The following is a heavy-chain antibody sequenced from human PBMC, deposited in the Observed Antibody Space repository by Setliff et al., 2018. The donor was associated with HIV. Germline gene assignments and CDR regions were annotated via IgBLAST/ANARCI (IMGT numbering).Heavy chain of an antibody. D-gene: IGHD1-1*01. Sequence: GGSLRLSCAASGFTFWRHSMLWVRQTPGKGLEWVANINQDGSESYSVASVGGRFTTSRDNDKSSLSLQMKGLTVDDTGIYYCARDTPERTIWNAWLYYYYGLDVWGQGTTVTVSS. J-gene: IGHJ6*02. CDR2: INQDGSES. CDR1: GFTFWRHS. V-gene: IGHV3-7*01. CDR3: ARDTPERTIWNAWLYYYYGLDV.